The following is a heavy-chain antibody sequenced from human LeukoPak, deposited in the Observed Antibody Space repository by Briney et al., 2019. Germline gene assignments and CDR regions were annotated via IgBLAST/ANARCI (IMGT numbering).Heavy chain of an antibody. J-gene: IGHJ3*02. CDR1: GNSGFTFSSRW. Sequence: GGSLRLSCAASGNSGFTFSSRWTSWVRQAPGKGLEWVANINPDGSQKHYVDSVKGRFTISRENAKNSLYLQMNSLRAEDMAVXXXARGGANYAGDDAFDIWGQGTMVTVSS. D-gene: IGHD1-7*01. V-gene: IGHV3-7*01. CDR2: INPDGSQK. CDR3: ARGGANYAGDDAFDI.